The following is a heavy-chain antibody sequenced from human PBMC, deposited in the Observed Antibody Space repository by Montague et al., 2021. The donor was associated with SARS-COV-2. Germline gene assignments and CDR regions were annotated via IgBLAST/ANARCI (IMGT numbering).Heavy chain of an antibody. CDR2: IYSSGRT. CDR1: GFTVSGNY. D-gene: IGHD3-10*01. J-gene: IGHJ4*02. CDR3: ARGFGESRDH. V-gene: IGHV3-53*01. Sequence: SLRLSCAASGFTVSGNYMSWVRQAPGKGLEWVSLIYSSGRTSYADSVKGRFTMSRDNSKNTLYLQMNSLRAEDTAVYYCARGFGESRDHWGQGTLVTVSS.